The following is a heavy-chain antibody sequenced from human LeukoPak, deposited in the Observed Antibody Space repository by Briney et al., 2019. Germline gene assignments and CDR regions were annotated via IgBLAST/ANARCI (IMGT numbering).Heavy chain of an antibody. CDR3: ARDLTATSGGWFDP. J-gene: IGHJ5*02. V-gene: IGHV4-4*02. CDR2: IYHSGST. Sequence: PSGTLSLTCAVSGGSVSSSNWWSWVRQPPGKGLEWIGEIYHSGSTNYNPSLKSRVTISVDKSKNQFSLKLSSVTAADTAVYYCARDLTATSGGWFDPWGQGTLVTVSS. CDR1: GGSVSSSNW. D-gene: IGHD3-10*01.